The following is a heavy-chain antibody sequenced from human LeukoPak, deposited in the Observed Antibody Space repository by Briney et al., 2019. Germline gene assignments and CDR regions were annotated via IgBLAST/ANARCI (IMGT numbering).Heavy chain of an antibody. D-gene: IGHD3-22*01. J-gene: IGHJ4*02. CDR2: ISTSSPTI. V-gene: IGHV3-48*04. CDR3: ARDARVFYDTSGYYGFDY. Sequence: GGSLRLSCAASGFMFHRYGMTWVRQAPGKGLEWVSYISTSSPTIYYADSVKGRFSISRDDAKNSLYLQMSSLRAEDTAVYYCARDARVFYDTSGYYGFDYWGQGTLVTVSS. CDR1: GFMFHRYG.